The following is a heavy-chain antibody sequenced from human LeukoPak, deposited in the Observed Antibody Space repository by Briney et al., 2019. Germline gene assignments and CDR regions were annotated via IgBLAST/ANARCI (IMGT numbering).Heavy chain of an antibody. CDR1: GGSISSGSYY. V-gene: IGHV4-61*02. Sequence: SETLSLTCTVSGGSISSGSYYWSWIRQPAGKGLEWIGRIYTSGSTNYNPSLKSRVTISVDTSRNQFSLKLSSVTAADTAVYYCASPDLVGGDAFDIWGQGTMVTVSS. CDR3: ASPDLVGGDAFDI. CDR2: IYTSGST. D-gene: IGHD2-8*02. J-gene: IGHJ3*02.